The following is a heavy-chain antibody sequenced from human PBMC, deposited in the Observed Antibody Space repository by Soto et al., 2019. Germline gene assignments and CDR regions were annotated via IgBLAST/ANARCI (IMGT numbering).Heavy chain of an antibody. D-gene: IGHD4-17*01. V-gene: IGHV4-59*08. CDR2: IYYSGST. CDR3: ARLTTMTKPYYFDY. J-gene: IGHJ4*02. Sequence: SETLSLTCTVSGGSISSFYWSWIRQPPGKGLEWIGYIYYSGSTNYNPSLKSRVTISIDTSKKQFSLKLSSVTAADTAVYYCARLTTMTKPYYFDYWGQGTLVTVSS. CDR1: GGSISSFY.